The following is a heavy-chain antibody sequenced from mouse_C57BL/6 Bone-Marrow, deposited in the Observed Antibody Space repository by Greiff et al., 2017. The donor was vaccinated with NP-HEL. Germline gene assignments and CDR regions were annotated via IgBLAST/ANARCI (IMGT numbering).Heavy chain of an antibody. D-gene: IGHD1-1*01. J-gene: IGHJ2*01. V-gene: IGHV1-5*01. CDR1: GYTFTSYW. CDR2: IYPGNSDT. CDR3: TCVSTTSPGYYFDY. Sequence: EVKLQESGTVLARPGASVKMSCKTSGYTFTSYWMHWVKQRPGQGLEWIGAIYPGNSDTSYNQKFKGKATLTAVTSASTAYMELRSLTTEDSAVFFCTCVSTTSPGYYFDYWGQGTTLTVSS.